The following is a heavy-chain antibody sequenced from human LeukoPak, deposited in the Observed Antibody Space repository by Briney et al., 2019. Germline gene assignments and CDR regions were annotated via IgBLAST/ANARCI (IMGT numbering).Heavy chain of an antibody. V-gene: IGHV3-23*01. D-gene: IGHD3-10*01. Sequence: GGSLRLSCAASGFTFSSYAMSWVRQAPGKGLEWVSAISGSGDYTYYPDSVKGRFTISRDNSKNTLYLRMNSLRVEDTAVYYCAKSNGYGLIDIWGQGTMVTVSS. J-gene: IGHJ3*02. CDR1: GFTFSSYA. CDR3: AKSNGYGLIDI. CDR2: ISGSGDYT.